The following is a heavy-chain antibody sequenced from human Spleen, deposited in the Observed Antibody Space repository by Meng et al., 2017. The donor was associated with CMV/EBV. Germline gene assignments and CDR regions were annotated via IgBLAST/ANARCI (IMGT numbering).Heavy chain of an antibody. Sequence: SSLSTSGLVVGWIRQPPGKAPEWLVFISGSDDKRYSPSLMRRLVATTGNSTVQMVLTMFSIHRVDTATFYCAHSVGFCTGYYLAFDFWGQGTLVTVSS. CDR3: AHSVGFCTGYYLAFDF. CDR1: SSLSTSGLV. J-gene: IGHJ4*02. D-gene: IGHD3/OR15-3a*01. V-gene: IGHV2-5*01. CDR2: ISGSDDK.